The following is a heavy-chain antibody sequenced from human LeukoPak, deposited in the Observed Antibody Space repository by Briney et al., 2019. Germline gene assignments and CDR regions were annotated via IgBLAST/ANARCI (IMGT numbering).Heavy chain of an antibody. V-gene: IGHV5-51*01. CDR1: GYSFTSYW. Sequence: PGESLKISCKGSGYSFTSYWIGWVRQMPGKGLEWMGIIYPSDSDTRYNPSFQGQVTISADRSISTTSLQWRSLKASDTATYYCARLSPGVGATAEYWGQGTLVTVSS. CDR3: ARLSPGVGATAEY. CDR2: IYPSDSDT. D-gene: IGHD1-26*01. J-gene: IGHJ4*02.